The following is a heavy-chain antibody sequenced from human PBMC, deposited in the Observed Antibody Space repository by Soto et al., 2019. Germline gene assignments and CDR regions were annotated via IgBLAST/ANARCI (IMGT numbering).Heavy chain of an antibody. CDR1: GFTFSSYA. J-gene: IGHJ4*02. CDR3: AIPEYSSCWYRPYCFYY. CDR2: ISGSGGST. D-gene: IGHD6-13*01. V-gene: IGHV3-23*01. Sequence: PGGSLRLSCAASGFTFSSYALSWGRQAPGKGLEWVSAISGSGGSTYYADSMKGRFTISRDNSKNTLYLQMNSLRAEDTAVYYCAIPEYSSCWYRPYCFYYWGQGTLVTVSS.